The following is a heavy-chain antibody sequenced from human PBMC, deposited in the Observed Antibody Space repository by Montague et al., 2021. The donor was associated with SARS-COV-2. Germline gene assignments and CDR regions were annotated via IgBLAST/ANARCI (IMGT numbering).Heavy chain of an antibody. J-gene: IGHJ4*02. V-gene: IGHV4-38-2*02. CDR2: IYHSGST. CDR3: ARELGYCSSTNCFHFDY. CDR1: GFTFSSYE. D-gene: IGHD2-2*01. Sequence: LRLSCAASGFTFSSYEMNWIRQPPGKGLEWIGSIYHSGSTYYNPSLKSRVTISVDTSKNQFSLKLSSVTAADTAVYYCARELGYCSSTNCFHFDYWGQGTLVTVSS.